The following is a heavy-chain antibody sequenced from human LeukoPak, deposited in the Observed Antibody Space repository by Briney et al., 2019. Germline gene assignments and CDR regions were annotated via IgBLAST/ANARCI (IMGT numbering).Heavy chain of an antibody. CDR3: AREAAYSSSSGYYYYMDV. J-gene: IGHJ6*03. CDR1: GGSISSYY. D-gene: IGHD6-6*01. Sequence: SETLSLTCTVSGGSISSYYWSWIPQPAGKGLEWIGRIYTSGSTNYNPPLKSRVTMSVDTSKNQFSLKLSSVTAADTAVYYCAREAAYSSSSGYYYYMDVWGKGTTVTVSS. V-gene: IGHV4-4*07. CDR2: IYTSGST.